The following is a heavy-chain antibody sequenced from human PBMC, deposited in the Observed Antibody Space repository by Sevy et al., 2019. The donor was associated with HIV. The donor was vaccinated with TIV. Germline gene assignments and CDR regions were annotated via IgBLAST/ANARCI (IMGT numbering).Heavy chain of an antibody. D-gene: IGHD1-26*01. V-gene: IGHV4-59*08. CDR1: GGSITSLY. CDR3: AGGNAWGRGYS. J-gene: IGHJ4*02. Sequence: SETLSLTCTVSGGSITSLYWNWIRQPPGKGLEWIANIYYNGHINYNPSLKSRVTLSLDTSKNQFSLRRSSVTAADTAMYYGAGGNAWGRGYSWGQGTLVTVSS. CDR2: IYYNGHI.